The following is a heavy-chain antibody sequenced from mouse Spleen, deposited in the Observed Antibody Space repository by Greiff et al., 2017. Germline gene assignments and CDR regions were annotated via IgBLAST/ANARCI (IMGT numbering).Heavy chain of an antibody. CDR1: GFNIKDYY. CDR3: TGSPSYYYGSSYGWFAY. V-gene: IGHV14-1*01. J-gene: IGHJ3*01. CDR2: IDPEDGDT. Sequence: DVQLVESGAELVRPGASVKLSCTASGFNIKDYYMHWVKQRPEQGLEWIGRIDPEDGDTEYAPKFQGKATMTADTSSNTAYLQLSSLTSEDTAVYYCTGSPSYYYGSSYGWFAYWGQGTLVTVSA. D-gene: IGHD1-1*01.